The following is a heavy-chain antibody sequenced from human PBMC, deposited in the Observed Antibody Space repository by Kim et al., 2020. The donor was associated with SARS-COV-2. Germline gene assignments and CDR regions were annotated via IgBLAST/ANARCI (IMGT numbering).Heavy chain of an antibody. Sequence: ASVKVSCKASGYTFTSYAMNWVRQAPGQGLEWMGWINTNTGNPTYAQGFTGRFVFSLDTSVSTAYLQISSLKAEYTAVYYCARVGSSSWYVDYYYGMDVWGQGATVTVSS. CDR3: ARVGSSSWYVDYYYGMDV. CDR1: GYTFTSYA. D-gene: IGHD6-13*01. CDR2: INTNTGNP. V-gene: IGHV7-4-1*02. J-gene: IGHJ6*02.